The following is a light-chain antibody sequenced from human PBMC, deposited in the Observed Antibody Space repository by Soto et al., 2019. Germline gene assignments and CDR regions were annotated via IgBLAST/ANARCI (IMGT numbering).Light chain of an antibody. V-gene: IGKV3-20*01. Sequence: EIVLTQSPGTLSLSPGVRATLSCRASQSVSSSYLAWYQQKPGQAPRLLIYGASSRATGIPDRFSGSGSGTDFTLTISRLEPEVFAVYYCQQYGSSPPVVTFGPGTKVDIK. CDR3: QQYGSSPPVVT. J-gene: IGKJ3*01. CDR1: QSVSSSY. CDR2: GAS.